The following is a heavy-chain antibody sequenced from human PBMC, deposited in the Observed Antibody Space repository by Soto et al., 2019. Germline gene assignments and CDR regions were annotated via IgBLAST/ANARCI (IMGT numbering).Heavy chain of an antibody. CDR2: IWYDGSNK. CDR1: GFTFSSYG. V-gene: IGHV3-33*01. CDR3: ARYFGYCSSTSCYTGYFQH. D-gene: IGHD2-2*02. J-gene: IGHJ1*01. Sequence: QVQLVESGGGVVQPGRSLRLSCAASGFTFSSYGMHWVRQAPGKGLEWVAVIWYDGSNKYYADSVKGRFTISRDNSKNTLYLQMNSLRAEDTAVYYCARYFGYCSSTSCYTGYFQHWGQGTLVTVSS.